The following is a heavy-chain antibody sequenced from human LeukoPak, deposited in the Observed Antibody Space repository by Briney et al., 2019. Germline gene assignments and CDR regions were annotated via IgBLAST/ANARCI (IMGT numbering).Heavy chain of an antibody. CDR1: GDSISSYY. D-gene: IGHD3-22*01. CDR3: ASSRSNYYDSSGCTPKIDY. J-gene: IGHJ4*02. Sequence: SETLSLTCTVSGDSISSYYWSWIRQPPGKGLEWIGYISYSGSTNYNPSLKSRVTISLDTSKNQLSLKLSSVTAADTAVYYCASSRSNYYDSSGCTPKIDYWGQGTLVTVSS. V-gene: IGHV4-59*01. CDR2: ISYSGST.